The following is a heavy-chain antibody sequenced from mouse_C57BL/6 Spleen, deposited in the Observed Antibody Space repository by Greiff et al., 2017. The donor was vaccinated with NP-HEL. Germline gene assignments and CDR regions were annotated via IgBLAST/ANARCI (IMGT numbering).Heavy chain of an antibody. J-gene: IGHJ4*01. Sequence: EVQLQQSGPELVKPGASVKISCKASGYTFTDYYMNWVKQSHGKSLEWIGDINPNNGGTSYNQKFKGKATLTVDKSSSTAYMELRSLTSEDSAVYYCAREGGTNYAMDYWGQGTSVTVSS. CDR1: GYTFTDYY. CDR2: INPNNGGT. D-gene: IGHD3-3*01. CDR3: AREGGTNYAMDY. V-gene: IGHV1-26*01.